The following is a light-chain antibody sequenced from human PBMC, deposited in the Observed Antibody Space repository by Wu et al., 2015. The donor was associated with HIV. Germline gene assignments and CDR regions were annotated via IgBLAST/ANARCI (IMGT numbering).Light chain of an antibody. J-gene: IGKJ4*01. V-gene: IGKV3-11*01. Sequence: EIVLTQSPATLSLSPGERATLSCRASQSVSSYLAWYQQKPGQAPRLLIYDASNRATGIPARFSGSGSGTDFTLTISSLEPEDFAVYYCQQRSNWPTFGGGTEGGDQT. CDR3: QQRSNWPT. CDR2: DAS. CDR1: QSVSSY.